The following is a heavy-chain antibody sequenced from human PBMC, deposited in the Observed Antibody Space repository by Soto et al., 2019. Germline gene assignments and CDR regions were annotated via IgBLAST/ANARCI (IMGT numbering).Heavy chain of an antibody. D-gene: IGHD6-13*01. Sequence: QVQLVQSGAEVKKPGASVKVSCKASVYTFTSYGISWVRQAPGQGLEWMGWISAYNGNTNYAQKLQGRVTMTTDTSTSTAYMELRSLRSDDTAVYYCARSSNIAAAGPTVNWFDPWGQGTLVTVSS. V-gene: IGHV1-18*01. CDR3: ARSSNIAAAGPTVNWFDP. CDR2: ISAYNGNT. J-gene: IGHJ5*02. CDR1: VYTFTSYG.